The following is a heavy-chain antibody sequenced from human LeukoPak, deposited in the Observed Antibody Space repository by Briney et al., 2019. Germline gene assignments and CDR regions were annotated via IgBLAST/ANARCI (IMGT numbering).Heavy chain of an antibody. CDR3: AKDQSSGSYYRAPAPLFDY. CDR1: GFTFSSYA. D-gene: IGHD1-26*01. Sequence: GGSLRLSCAASGFTFSSYAMSWVRQAPGKGREWVSAISVSGGSTYYADSVKGRFTTSRDNSKNTLYLQMNSLRAEDTAVYYCAKDQSSGSYYRAPAPLFDYWGQGTLVTVSS. V-gene: IGHV3-23*01. J-gene: IGHJ4*02. CDR2: ISVSGGST.